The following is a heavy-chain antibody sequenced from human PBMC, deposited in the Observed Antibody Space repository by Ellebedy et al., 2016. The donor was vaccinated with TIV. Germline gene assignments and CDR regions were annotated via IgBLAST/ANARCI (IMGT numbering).Heavy chain of an antibody. D-gene: IGHD2/OR15-2a*01. J-gene: IGHJ4*02. CDR1: GFTFSDYG. CDR2: KSYDGGDE. V-gene: IGHV3-30*18. CDR3: AKGSGVLGVALDY. Sequence: GGSLRLSCVASGFTFSDYGMHWVRQAPGKGLEWVAAKSYDGGDEYYADSVKGRFTISRDTSKKTVYLEMNSLRREDTAVYYCAKGSGVLGVALDYWGQGTLVTVSS.